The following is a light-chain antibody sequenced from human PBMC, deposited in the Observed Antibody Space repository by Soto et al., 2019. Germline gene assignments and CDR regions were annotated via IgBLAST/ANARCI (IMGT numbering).Light chain of an antibody. V-gene: IGLV2-8*01. J-gene: IGLJ2*01. CDR1: SSDVGGYNY. Sequence: QSVLTQPPSASGSPGQSVTISCTGTSSDVGGYNYVSWYQQHPGKAPKLMISEVSKRPSGVPDRFSGSKSGNTASLTVSGPQAEEGAYFFFRSFSGKHQLVIGRGTKLTVL. CDR2: EVS. CDR3: RSFSGKHQLV.